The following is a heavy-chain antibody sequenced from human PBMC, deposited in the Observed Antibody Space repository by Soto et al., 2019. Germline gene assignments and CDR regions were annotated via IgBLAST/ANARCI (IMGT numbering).Heavy chain of an antibody. CDR1: GYSFTSYW. V-gene: IGHV5-10-1*01. D-gene: IGHD5-18*01. J-gene: IGHJ6*02. Sequence: LGESLKISCKGSGYSFTSYWISWVRQMPGKGLEWMGRIDPSDSYTNYSPSFQGHVTISADKSISTAYLQWSSLKASDTAMYYCARHTAMVLRTEVVYYYGMDVWGQGTTVTVSS. CDR2: IDPSDSYT. CDR3: ARHTAMVLRTEVVYYYGMDV.